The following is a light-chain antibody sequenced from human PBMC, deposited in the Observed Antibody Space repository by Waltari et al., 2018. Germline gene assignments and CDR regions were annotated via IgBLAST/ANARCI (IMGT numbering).Light chain of an antibody. J-gene: IGKJ4*01. CDR1: QSVSRNY. V-gene: IGKV3-20*01. Sequence: EIVLTQSPGTLSLSPGERATLSCRASQSVSRNYLNWYQKKPGQPPRLLSHGASSRATGIPDRFSGSGSGTDFTLTISRLEPADLAVYYCQQYDGFVLTFGGGTKV. CDR3: QQYDGFVLT. CDR2: GAS.